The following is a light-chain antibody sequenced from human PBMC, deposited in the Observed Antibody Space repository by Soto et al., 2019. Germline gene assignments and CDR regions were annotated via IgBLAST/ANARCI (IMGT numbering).Light chain of an antibody. CDR1: QSVSSY. J-gene: IGKJ5*01. Sequence: EIVLTQSPGTLSLSPGERATLSCRASQSVSSYLAWYQHKPGQAPRLLIYDASNRATGIPARFSGSGYGTDFTLTISSLEPEDFAVYYCQQRSNWPTFGQGTRVEIK. V-gene: IGKV3-11*01. CDR2: DAS. CDR3: QQRSNWPT.